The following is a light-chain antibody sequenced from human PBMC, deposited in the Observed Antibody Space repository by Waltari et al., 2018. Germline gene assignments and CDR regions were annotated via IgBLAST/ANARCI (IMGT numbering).Light chain of an antibody. Sequence: QSALTQPASVSESPGQSITISCTGTSSDDGGYNYVSWYQHHPGKAPKLMIYDVSHRPSGVSDRFSGSKSGNTASLTISGLQAEDEADYFCSSYTSISTWVFGGGTKLTVL. V-gene: IGLV2-14*03. CDR3: SSYTSISTWV. J-gene: IGLJ3*02. CDR2: DVS. CDR1: SSDDGGYNY.